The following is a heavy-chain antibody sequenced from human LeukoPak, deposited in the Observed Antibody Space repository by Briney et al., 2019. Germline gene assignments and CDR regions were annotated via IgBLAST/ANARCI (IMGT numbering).Heavy chain of an antibody. Sequence: KTGGSLRLXCAASGFTFSSYAMRWVRQAPGKGLEWVASMCGTAGCTFYPDSVKGRFTISRDNSKNVLYLRMNSLTAEDTAIYYCAKDRPNFHENSGHYYRRDGDSWGQGTLVTVSS. CDR1: GFTFSSYA. CDR2: MCGTAGCT. CDR3: AKDRPNFHENSGHYYRRDGDS. V-gene: IGHV3-23*01. J-gene: IGHJ5*01. D-gene: IGHD3-22*01.